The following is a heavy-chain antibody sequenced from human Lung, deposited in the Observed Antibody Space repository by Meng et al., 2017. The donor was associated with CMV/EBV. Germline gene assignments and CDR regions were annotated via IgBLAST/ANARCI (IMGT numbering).Heavy chain of an antibody. CDR3: ARVWGGDNWLDP. D-gene: IGHD3-16*01. Sequence: VSLGSSSSSSHHWGWVRQAPGKGLEWIGSMLSGGSTFYSPSLKSRVSISIDVSKNQFSLSLSSVTAADTAVYYCARVWGGDNWLDPWGQGILVTVSS. CDR2: MLSGGST. V-gene: IGHV4-39*07. J-gene: IGHJ5*02. CDR1: LGSSSSSSHH.